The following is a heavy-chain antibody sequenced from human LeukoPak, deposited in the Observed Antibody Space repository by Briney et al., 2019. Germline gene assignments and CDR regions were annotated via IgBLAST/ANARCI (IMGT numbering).Heavy chain of an antibody. CDR3: AKEYSGSFSPFPSYFDY. CDR2: INPSGGST. CDR1: GYTFTSYY. D-gene: IGHD1-26*01. Sequence: EASVKVSCKASGYTFTSYYMHWVRQAPGQGLEWMGIINPSGGSTSYAQKFQGRVTMTRDMSTSTVYMELSSLRSEDTAVYYCAKEYSGSFSPFPSYFDYWGQGTLVTVSS. J-gene: IGHJ4*02. V-gene: IGHV1-46*01.